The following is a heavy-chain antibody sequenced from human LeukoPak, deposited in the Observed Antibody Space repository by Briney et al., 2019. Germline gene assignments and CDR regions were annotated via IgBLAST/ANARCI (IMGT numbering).Heavy chain of an antibody. V-gene: IGHV3-30*04. J-gene: IGHJ4*02. D-gene: IGHD3-10*01. CDR1: GFTFNSYT. CDR3: AREYYGSGDY. CDR2: ISYDGSNK. Sequence: GGSLRLSCAASGFTFNSYTMHWVRQAPGKGLEWVAVISYDGSNKYYADAVKGRFTISRDNSKNTLYLQMNSLRADDTAVYFCAREYYGSGDYWGQGTLVTVSP.